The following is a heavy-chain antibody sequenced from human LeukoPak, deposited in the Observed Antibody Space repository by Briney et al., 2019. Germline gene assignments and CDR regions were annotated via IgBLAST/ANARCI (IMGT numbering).Heavy chain of an antibody. CDR3: ARAQVVVAAMGS. D-gene: IGHD2-15*01. Sequence: GALRLSCAASGFTFSSYSMNWVRQAPGKGLEWVSSISSSSSYIYYADSVKGRFTISRDNAKNSLYLQMNSLRAEDTAVYYCARAQVVVAAMGSWGQGTLVTVSS. CDR2: ISSSSSYI. J-gene: IGHJ4*02. CDR1: GFTFSSYS. V-gene: IGHV3-21*01.